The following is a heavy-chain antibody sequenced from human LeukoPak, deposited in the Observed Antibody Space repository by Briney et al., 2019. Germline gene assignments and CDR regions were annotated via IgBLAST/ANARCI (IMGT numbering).Heavy chain of an antibody. V-gene: IGHV1-24*01. J-gene: IGHJ4*02. D-gene: IGHD5-12*01. CDR1: GYTLTELS. Sequence: GESLKVSCKVSGYTLTELSMHWVRQAPGKGLEWMGGFDPEDGETIYAQKFQGRVTMTEDTSTDTAYMELSSLRSEDTAVYYCATERPHIVATISGFDYWGQGTLVTVSS. CDR3: ATERPHIVATISGFDY. CDR2: FDPEDGET.